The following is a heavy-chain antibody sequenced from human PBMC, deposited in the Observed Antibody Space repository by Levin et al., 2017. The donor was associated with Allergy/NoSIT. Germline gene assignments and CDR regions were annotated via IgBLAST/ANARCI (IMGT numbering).Heavy chain of an antibody. CDR2: IKQDGSER. V-gene: IGHV3-7*01. CDR1: GFTFSSYW. CDR3: ARDRYGSPEFLLDY. Sequence: PGGSLRLSCAASGFTFSSYWMSWVRQAPGKGLEWVANIKQDGSERYYVDSVKGRFTISRDNAKNSLYVQMNSLRAEDTAVYYCARDRYGSPEFLLDYWGQGTLVTVSS. D-gene: IGHD5-18*01. J-gene: IGHJ4*02.